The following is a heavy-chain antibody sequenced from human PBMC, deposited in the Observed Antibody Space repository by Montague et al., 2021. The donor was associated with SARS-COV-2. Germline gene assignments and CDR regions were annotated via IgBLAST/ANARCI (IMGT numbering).Heavy chain of an antibody. V-gene: IGHV3-13*01. CDR2: IGKAGDT. D-gene: IGHD3-10*01. J-gene: IGHJ6*02. CDR3: GRGVRYFGSGGWSFYYYGVDV. Sequence: SLRLSCAASGFTFSQYDMHWVRQVTGKGLEWVSGIGKAGDTHYPXXVKGRFTISSEDAKNSLYLQMNSLRAGDTAVYYCGRGVRYFGSGGWSFYYYGVDVWGQGTTVTVSS. CDR1: GFTFSQYD.